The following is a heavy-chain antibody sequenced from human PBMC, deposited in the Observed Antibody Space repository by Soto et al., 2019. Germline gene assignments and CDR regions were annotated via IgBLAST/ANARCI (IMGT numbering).Heavy chain of an antibody. CDR2: IWYDGSNK. D-gene: IGHD4-17*01. V-gene: IGHV3-33*01. CDR3: ATVEYCGRARCGEIWFDP. Sequence: GGSLRLSCAASGFTFSSYGMHWVRQAPGKGLEWVAVIWYDGSNKYYADSVKGRFTISRDNSKNTLYLQMNSLRAEDTAVYYCATVEYCGRARCGEIWFDPWGQGTQVTVSS. CDR1: GFTFSSYG. J-gene: IGHJ5*02.